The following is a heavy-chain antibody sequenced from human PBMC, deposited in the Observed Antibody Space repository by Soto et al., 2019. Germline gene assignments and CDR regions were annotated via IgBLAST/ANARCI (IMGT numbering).Heavy chain of an antibody. V-gene: IGHV1-69*06. D-gene: IGHD3-3*01. CDR1: GGTSTRYA. Sequence: QERLVQSGAEVRKPGSSVKVSCKVTGGTSTRYAITWVRQSPGQVLEWMGGIVPMFGTSKYAQKFQGRVTITADTATNIAYMELRTLRSKDTAVYYCNRGSEYDFWSGYLWGQGTLVSASS. CDR3: NRGSEYDFWSGYL. J-gene: IGHJ4*02. CDR2: IVPMFGTS.